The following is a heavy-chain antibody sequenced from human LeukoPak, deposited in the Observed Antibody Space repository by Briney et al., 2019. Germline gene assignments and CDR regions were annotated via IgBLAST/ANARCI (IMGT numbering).Heavy chain of an antibody. J-gene: IGHJ4*02. Sequence: SETLSLTCAVYGGSFSPYYWSWIRQPPGKGLEWIGEINHSGSTNYNPSLKSRVTISVDTSKNQFSLRLSSVTAADTAVYYCARGGFYCGGDCYVDYWGQGTLVTVSP. V-gene: IGHV4-34*01. CDR2: INHSGST. D-gene: IGHD2-21*02. CDR1: GGSFSPYY. CDR3: ARGGFYCGGDCYVDY.